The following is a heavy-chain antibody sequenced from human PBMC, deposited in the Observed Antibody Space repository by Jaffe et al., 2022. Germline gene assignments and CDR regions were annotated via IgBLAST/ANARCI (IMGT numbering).Heavy chain of an antibody. V-gene: IGHV3-30*02. CDR3: ANKRGTVTIPIDY. CDR2: IRYDGSNK. CDR1: GFTFSSYG. J-gene: IGHJ4*02. Sequence: QVQLVESGGGVVQPGGSLRLSCAASGFTFSSYGMHWVRQAPGKGLEWVAFIRYDGSNKYYADSVKGRFTISRDNSKNTLYLQMNSLRAEDTAVYYCANKRGTVTIPIDYWGQGTLVTVSS. D-gene: IGHD4-4*01.